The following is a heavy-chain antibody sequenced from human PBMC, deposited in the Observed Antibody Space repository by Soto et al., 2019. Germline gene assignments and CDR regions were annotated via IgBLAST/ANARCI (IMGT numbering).Heavy chain of an antibody. CDR2: ISDDGDKV. J-gene: IGHJ3*02. V-gene: IGHV3-30-3*01. CDR3: ARAHYHDSSGPNGHAFDI. D-gene: IGHD3-22*01. Sequence: GGSLRLACASSELTFNDYAMHWVRQAPGKGLEWVAVISDDGDKVFYADSMKDRLTISRDNSKSTLFLQLTSLGPEDTALYYCARAHYHDSSGPNGHAFDIWGQGTLVTVSS. CDR1: ELTFNDYA.